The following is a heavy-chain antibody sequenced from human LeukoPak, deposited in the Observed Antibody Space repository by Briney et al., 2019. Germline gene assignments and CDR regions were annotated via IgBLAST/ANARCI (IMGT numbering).Heavy chain of an antibody. CDR1: GFTFSSYW. D-gene: IGHD3-10*01. CDR2: INSDGSST. J-gene: IGHJ5*02. Sequence: GSLRLSCAASGFTFSSYWMHWVRQAPGKGLVWVSRINSDGSSTSYADSVKGRFTISRDNAKNTLYLQMNSLRAEDTAVYYCARGSSLWFGELFSWGQGTLVTVSS. CDR3: ARGSSLWFGELFS. V-gene: IGHV3-74*01.